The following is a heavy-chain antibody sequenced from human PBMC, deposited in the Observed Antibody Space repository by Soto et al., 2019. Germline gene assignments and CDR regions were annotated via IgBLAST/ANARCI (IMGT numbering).Heavy chain of an antibody. CDR3: ATGVGATRNDYYYGMDV. Sequence: ASVKVSCKVSGYTLTELSMHWVRQAPGKGLEWMGGFDPEDGETIYAQKFQGRVTMTEDTSTDTAYMELSSLRSEDTAVYYCATGVGATRNDYYYGMDVWGQGTTVTVSS. V-gene: IGHV1-24*01. CDR1: GYTLTELS. D-gene: IGHD1-26*01. J-gene: IGHJ6*02. CDR2: FDPEDGET.